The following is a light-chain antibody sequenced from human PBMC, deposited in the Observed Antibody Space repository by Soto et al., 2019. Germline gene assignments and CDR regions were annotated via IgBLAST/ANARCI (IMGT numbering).Light chain of an antibody. CDR1: QSVSSNY. J-gene: IGKJ1*01. V-gene: IGKV3-20*01. CDR2: GAS. Sequence: ELVLTQSPGTLSLSPGERATVSCRASQSVSSNYLAWYQQKPGQAPRLLIYGASSRATGIPDRFSGSGSGTDFTLTISRLEPEDFAVYYCQQYGISPRTFGQGTKVDIK. CDR3: QQYGISPRT.